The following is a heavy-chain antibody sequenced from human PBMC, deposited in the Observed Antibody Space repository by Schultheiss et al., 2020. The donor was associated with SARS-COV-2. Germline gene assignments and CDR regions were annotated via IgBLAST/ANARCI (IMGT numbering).Heavy chain of an antibody. CDR1: GFTFSTYW. J-gene: IGHJ4*02. D-gene: IGHD6-19*01. CDR3: ARYAAVAGAFDF. CDR2: IKQDGSEK. V-gene: IGHV3-7*01. Sequence: GESLKISCAASGFTFSTYWMSWVRQAPGEGLEWVANIKQDGSEKNYVDSGKGRFTISRDNAKNSLYLQMNSLRAEDTAVYYCARYAAVAGAFDFWGQGILVTVSS.